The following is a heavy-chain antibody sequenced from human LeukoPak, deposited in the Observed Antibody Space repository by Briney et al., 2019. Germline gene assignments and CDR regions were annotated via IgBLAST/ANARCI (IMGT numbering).Heavy chain of an antibody. J-gene: IGHJ3*02. CDR1: GGTFSSYA. D-gene: IGHD2-2*03. Sequence: SVKVSCKASGGTFSSYAISWVRQAPGQGLEWMGGIIPIFGTANYAQKFQGRVTITADESTSTAYMELSSLRSEDTAVYYCARDGYCRSTSCYGGWNAFDIWGQGTMVTVSS. CDR3: ARDGYCRSTSCYGGWNAFDI. V-gene: IGHV1-69*13. CDR2: IIPIFGTA.